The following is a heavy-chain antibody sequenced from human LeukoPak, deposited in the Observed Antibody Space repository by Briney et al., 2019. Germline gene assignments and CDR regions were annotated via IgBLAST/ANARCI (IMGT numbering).Heavy chain of an antibody. CDR3: APTKRGYSNGWYSL. Sequence: PGGSLRLSCAASGFTFSSYWMHWVRQAPGKGLVWVSHISNDGSSTNYADSVKGRFTISRDNAKNTLYLQMNSLRAEDTAIYYCAPTKRGYSNGWYSLWGQGTLVTVAS. D-gene: IGHD6-19*01. CDR1: GFTFSSYW. V-gene: IGHV3-74*01. CDR2: ISNDGSST. J-gene: IGHJ4*02.